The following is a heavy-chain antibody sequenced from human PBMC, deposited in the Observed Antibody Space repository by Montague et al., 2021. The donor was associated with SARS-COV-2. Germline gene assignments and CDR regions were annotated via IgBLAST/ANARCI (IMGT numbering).Heavy chain of an antibody. D-gene: IGHD3-22*01. CDR3: ASGQGGVNMVLVVIGFYYYMDY. CDR2: INQSGSI. Sequence: SETLSLTCAVSGGSFSGFYWNWVRQPPGEGLEWIGEINQSGSINYNPSLKSRVTILVDTSKNQFSLKLTSVTAADTAVYYCASGQGGVNMVLVVIGFYYYMDYWGKGTTVTVSS. V-gene: IGHV4-34*01. CDR1: GGSFSGFY. J-gene: IGHJ6*03.